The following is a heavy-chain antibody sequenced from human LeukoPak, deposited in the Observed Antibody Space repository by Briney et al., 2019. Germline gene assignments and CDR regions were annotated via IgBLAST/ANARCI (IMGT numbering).Heavy chain of an antibody. Sequence: GGSLRLSCAASGFPFSSYAMHWVRQAPGKGLEWVAVISYDGSNKYYADSVKGRFTISRDNSKNTLYLQMNSLRAEDTAVYYWAREFREAKYYYDSSGYYYGAYGMDVWGQGPTVTVSS. D-gene: IGHD3-22*01. CDR1: GFPFSSYA. V-gene: IGHV3-30-3*01. CDR2: ISYDGSNK. J-gene: IGHJ6*02. CDR3: AREFREAKYYYDSSGYYYGAYGMDV.